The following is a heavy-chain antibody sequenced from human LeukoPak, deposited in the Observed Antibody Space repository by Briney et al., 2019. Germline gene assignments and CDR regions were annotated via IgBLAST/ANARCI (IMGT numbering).Heavy chain of an antibody. CDR3: ARNNYGENDY. D-gene: IGHD3-16*01. CDR2: ISHSGNT. CDR1: GYSISSGYY. J-gene: IGHJ4*02. V-gene: IGHV4-38-2*02. Sequence: SETLSLTCTVSGYSISSGYYWGWIRQPPGKGLEWIGSISHSGNTYYNPSLKSRVTISVDTSKNQFSLKLSSVTAADTAVYYCARNNYGENDYWGQGTLVTVSS.